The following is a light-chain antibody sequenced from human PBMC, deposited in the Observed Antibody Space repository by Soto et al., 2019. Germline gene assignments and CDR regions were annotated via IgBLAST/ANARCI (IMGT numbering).Light chain of an antibody. V-gene: IGKV3-20*01. CDR3: QQYGSSAPIT. CDR1: QSVSSNY. J-gene: IGKJ5*01. CDR2: DAS. Sequence: EIVLTQSPGTLSLSPGERATLSCRASQSVSSNYLAWYQQKPGQAPSLLIYDASSRGTGIPDRFSGSGSGTDFTLTISRLEPEDFAMYYCQQYGSSAPITFGQGTRLEIE.